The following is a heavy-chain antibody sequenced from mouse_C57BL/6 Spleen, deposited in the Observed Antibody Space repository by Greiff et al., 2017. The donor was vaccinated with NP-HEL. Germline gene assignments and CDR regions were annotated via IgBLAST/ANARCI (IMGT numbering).Heavy chain of an antibody. V-gene: IGHV1-55*01. D-gene: IGHD1-1*01. CDR1: GYTFTSYW. J-gene: IGHJ2*01. CDR3: AGVGCYGSSPYYFDY. CDR2: IYPGSGST. Sequence: VQLQQPGAELVKPGASVKMSCKASGYTFTSYWITWVKQRPGQGLEWIGDIYPGSGSTNYNEKFKSKATLTVDTSSSTAYMQLSSLTSEDSAVYYCAGVGCYGSSPYYFDYWGNGTTLTFSS.